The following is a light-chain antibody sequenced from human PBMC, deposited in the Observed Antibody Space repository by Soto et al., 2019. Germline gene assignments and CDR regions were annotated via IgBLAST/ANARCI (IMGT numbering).Light chain of an antibody. CDR2: DVS. CDR3: SSYTASSTRI. V-gene: IGLV2-14*01. Sequence: QSALTQPASVSGSPGQSITISCTGTSSDIGGYNYVSWYQQHPGKAPKLMIYDVSHRPSGVSSRFSGSKSGNTASLTISGLQADDEADYYCSSYTASSTRIFGGGTQLTVL. J-gene: IGLJ2*01. CDR1: SSDIGGYNY.